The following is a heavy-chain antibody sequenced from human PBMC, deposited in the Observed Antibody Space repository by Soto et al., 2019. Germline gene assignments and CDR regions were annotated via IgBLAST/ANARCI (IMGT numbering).Heavy chain of an antibody. CDR2: ISNNSSTI. CDR3: AREMDYYGSGSYAYYYYYYGMDV. D-gene: IGHD3-10*01. V-gene: IGHV3-48*01. J-gene: IGHJ6*02. Sequence: TGLEYVSDISNNSSTIYYADSVKGRFTISRDNAKNSLYLQMNSLRAEDTAVYYCAREMDYYGSGSYAYYYYYYGMDVWGQGTTVTVSS.